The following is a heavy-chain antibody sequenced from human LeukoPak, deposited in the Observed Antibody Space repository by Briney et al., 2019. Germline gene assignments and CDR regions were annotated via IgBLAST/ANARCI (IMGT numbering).Heavy chain of an antibody. CDR1: GYTFTGYY. D-gene: IGHD2-2*01. CDR2: INPNSGGT. Sequence: ASVKVSCKASGYTFTGYYMHWVRQAPGQGLEWMGRINPNSGGTNYAQKFQGRVTMTRDTSISTAYMELSRLRSDDTAVYYCARVVELLYYFDYWGQGTLVTVSS. CDR3: ARVVELLYYFDY. V-gene: IGHV1-2*06. J-gene: IGHJ4*02.